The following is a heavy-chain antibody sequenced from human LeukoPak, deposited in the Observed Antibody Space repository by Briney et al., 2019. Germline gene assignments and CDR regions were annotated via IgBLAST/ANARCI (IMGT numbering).Heavy chain of an antibody. V-gene: IGHV3-66*02. D-gene: IGHD2-2*01. Sequence: QPGGSLRLSCAASGFIVSTYYMSWVRQAPGKGLEWVSVIYSDGSTYYADSVKGRLTIFRDDSKNTLYLQVNSLRVEDTAVYYCARDRHCTSTTCGGFFDYWGQGTLVTVSS. CDR2: IYSDGST. J-gene: IGHJ4*02. CDR1: GFIVSTYY. CDR3: ARDRHCTSTTCGGFFDY.